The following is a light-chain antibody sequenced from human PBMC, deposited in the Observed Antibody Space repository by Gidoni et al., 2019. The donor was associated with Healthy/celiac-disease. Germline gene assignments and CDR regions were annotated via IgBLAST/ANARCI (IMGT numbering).Light chain of an antibody. Sequence: EIVLTQSPATLSLSPGERATLSCRASQSVSSYLALYQQKPGQAPRSLIYDASNRATGIPARFSGSGSGTDFTLTISSLEPEDFAVYYCQQRSNWPPLITFGQGTRLEIK. J-gene: IGKJ5*01. V-gene: IGKV3-11*01. CDR3: QQRSNWPPLIT. CDR2: DAS. CDR1: QSVSSY.